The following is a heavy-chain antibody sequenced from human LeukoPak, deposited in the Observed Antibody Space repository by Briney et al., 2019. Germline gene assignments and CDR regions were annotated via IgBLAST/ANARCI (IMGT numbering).Heavy chain of an antibody. D-gene: IGHD4-17*01. CDR3: ASLNGDPSYWSFDL. J-gene: IGHJ2*01. V-gene: IGHV4-34*01. Sequence: SETLSLTCAVYGGSFSGYYWSWIRQPPGKGLEWIGEINHSGSTNYNPSLKSRVTISVDTSKNQFSLKLSSVTAADTALYYCASLNGDPSYWSFDLWGRGTLVTVSS. CDR1: GGSFSGYY. CDR2: INHSGST.